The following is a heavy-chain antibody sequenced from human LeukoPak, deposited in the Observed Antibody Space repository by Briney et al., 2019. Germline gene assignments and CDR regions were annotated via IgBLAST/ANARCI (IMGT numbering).Heavy chain of an antibody. Sequence: PGRSLRLSCAASGFTFGNYGMHWVRQAPGKGLEWVAVIWYDGSNKYYPDSVKGRFTISRDNSKNTLYLQMNSLRAEDTAVYYCAKAIVPAAKYYYGMDVWGQGTTVTVSS. CDR1: GFTFGNYG. V-gene: IGHV3-33*06. CDR2: IWYDGSNK. D-gene: IGHD2-2*01. CDR3: AKAIVPAAKYYYGMDV. J-gene: IGHJ6*02.